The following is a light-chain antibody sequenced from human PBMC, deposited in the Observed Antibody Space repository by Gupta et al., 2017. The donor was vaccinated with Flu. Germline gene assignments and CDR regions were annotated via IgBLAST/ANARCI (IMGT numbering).Light chain of an antibody. CDR3: SSYTSNIMVI. CDR2: DVS. V-gene: IGLV2-14*03. Sequence: QSALTQPASVSGSPGQSITISCTGTSSDIGLFNYISWYQQHPGKAPKPMIYDVSNRPSGVSNRFSGSKSGNTASLTISGLQAEDEGDYYCSSYTSNIMVIFGGGTKVTVL. CDR1: SSDIGLFNY. J-gene: IGLJ2*01.